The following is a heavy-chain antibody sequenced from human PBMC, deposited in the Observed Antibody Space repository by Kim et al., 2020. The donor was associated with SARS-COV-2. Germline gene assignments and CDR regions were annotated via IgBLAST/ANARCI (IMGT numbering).Heavy chain of an antibody. Sequence: GGSLRLSCAASGFTFSSYSMNWVRQAPGKGLEWVSYISSSSSTIYYADSVKGRFTISRDNAKNSLYLQMNSLGDEDTAVYYCARGGGLLGPDYWGQGTLVTVSS. J-gene: IGHJ4*02. CDR2: ISSSSSTI. CDR3: ARGGGLLGPDY. V-gene: IGHV3-48*02. D-gene: IGHD2-15*01. CDR1: GFTFSSYS.